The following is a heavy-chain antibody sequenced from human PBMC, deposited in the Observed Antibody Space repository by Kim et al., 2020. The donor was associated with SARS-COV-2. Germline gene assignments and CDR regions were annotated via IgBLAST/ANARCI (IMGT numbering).Heavy chain of an antibody. D-gene: IGHD3-16*01. CDR3: AKVITGLRATPYYFDY. CDR1: GFTFTSYA. Sequence: GGSLRLSCAASGFTFTSYAMTWVRQAPGKGLEWVSTISGGGGISTYYADSVKGRFTISRDNSKNTLYLQMNSLRAEDTAVYYCAKVITGLRATPYYFDYWGQGTLVSVSS. V-gene: IGHV3-23*01. J-gene: IGHJ4*02. CDR2: ISGGGGIST.